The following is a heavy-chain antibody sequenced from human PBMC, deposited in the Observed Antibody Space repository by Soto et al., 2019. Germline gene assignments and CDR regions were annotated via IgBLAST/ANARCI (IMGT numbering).Heavy chain of an antibody. Sequence: PGGSLRLSCAASGFTFSYYEMNWVRQAPGKGLEWVSYISDSGRSTSYADSVRGRFTISRDNTKNSLFLQMNSLRAEDTAVYYCERHTEKSSGYDLGLDYWGQGTPVTVSS. D-gene: IGHD5-12*01. J-gene: IGHJ4*02. CDR1: GFTFSYYE. CDR2: ISDSGRST. V-gene: IGHV3-48*03. CDR3: ERHTEKSSGYDLGLDY.